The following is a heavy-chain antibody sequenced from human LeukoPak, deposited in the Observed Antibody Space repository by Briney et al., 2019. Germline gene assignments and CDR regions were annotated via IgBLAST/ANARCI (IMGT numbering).Heavy chain of an antibody. Sequence: SETLSLTCTVSGGSISSYYWTWIRQSAGKGLEWIGRINTRGSTNYNPSLRSRVTMSVNTSKNQFSLNLTSVTAADTAVYSCAREGGDPRWLDPWGQGTLVTVSS. V-gene: IGHV4-4*07. CDR2: INTRGST. D-gene: IGHD6-25*01. J-gene: IGHJ5*02. CDR1: GGSISSYY. CDR3: AREGGDPRWLDP.